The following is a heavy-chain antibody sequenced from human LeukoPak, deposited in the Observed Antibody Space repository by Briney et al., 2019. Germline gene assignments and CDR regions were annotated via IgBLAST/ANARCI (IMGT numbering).Heavy chain of an antibody. CDR3: AREDDSSGYYDSVYY. CDR2: INPSGGST. D-gene: IGHD3-22*01. J-gene: IGHJ4*02. V-gene: IGHV1-46*01. CDR1: GYTFTSYY. Sequence: ASVKVSCKASGYTFTSYYMRWVRQAPGQGLEWMGIINPSGGSTSYAQKFQGRVTMTRDTSTSTVYMELSSLRSEDTAVYYCAREDDSSGYYDSVYYWGQGTLVTVSS.